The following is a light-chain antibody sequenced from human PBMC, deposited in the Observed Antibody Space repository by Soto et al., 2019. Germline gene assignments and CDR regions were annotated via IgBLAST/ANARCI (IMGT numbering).Light chain of an antibody. V-gene: IGKV1-5*01. J-gene: IGKJ1*01. CDR3: QQNYTSPR. CDR2: DAS. Sequence: DIQMTQSPSTLSASVGDRVTITCRASQNILSWLAWYQQKPGKAPKLLIYDASSLQSGVPSRFSGSGSGTDFTLTISSLQPDDIATYYCQQNYTSPRFGQGTKVDIK. CDR1: QNILSW.